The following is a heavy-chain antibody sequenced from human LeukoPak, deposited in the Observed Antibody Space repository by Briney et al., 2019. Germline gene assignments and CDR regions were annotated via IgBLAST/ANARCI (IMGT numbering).Heavy chain of an antibody. Sequence: SETLSLTCTVSGGSTSSHYWSWIRQPPGKGLEWIGYIYTSGSTNYNPSLKSRVTISVDTSKNQFSLKLSSVTAADTAVCSADIRSGGDAFDIWGQGTMVSVSS. D-gene: IGHD2-15*01. CDR3: DIRSGGDAFDI. V-gene: IGHV4-4*09. CDR1: GGSTSSHY. CDR2: IYTSGST. J-gene: IGHJ3*02.